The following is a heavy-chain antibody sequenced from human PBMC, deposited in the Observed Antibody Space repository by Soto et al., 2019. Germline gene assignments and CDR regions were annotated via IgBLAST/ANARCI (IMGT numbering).Heavy chain of an antibody. V-gene: IGHV3-21*01. D-gene: IGHD2-15*01. CDR2: ISSSSSYI. Sequence: EVQLVESGGGLVKPGGSLRLSCAASGFTFSSYSMNWVRQAPGKGLEWVSSISSSSSYIYYADSVKGRFTISRDNAKNSLYLQMNSLRAEDTAVYYCARDRYCSGGSCYSPLYISHAGGYYGMDVWGQGTTVTVSS. J-gene: IGHJ6*02. CDR3: ARDRYCSGGSCYSPLYISHAGGYYGMDV. CDR1: GFTFSSYS.